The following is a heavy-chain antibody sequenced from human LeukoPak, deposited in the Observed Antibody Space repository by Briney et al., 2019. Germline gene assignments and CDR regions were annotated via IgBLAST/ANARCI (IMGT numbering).Heavy chain of an antibody. CDR1: GYTFTSYD. D-gene: IGHD3-22*01. V-gene: IGHV1-8*01. CDR2: INPNSGNT. CDR3: ARASVVGSGYYYDY. J-gene: IGHJ4*02. Sequence: ASVKVSCKASGYTFTSYDINWVRQATGQGLEWMGWINPNSGNTGYAQKFQGRVTMTRNTSISTAYMELSSLRSEDTAVYYCARASVVGSGYYYDYWGQGTLVTVSS.